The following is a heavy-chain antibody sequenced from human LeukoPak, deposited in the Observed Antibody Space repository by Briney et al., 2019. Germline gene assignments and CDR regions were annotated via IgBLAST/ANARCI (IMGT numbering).Heavy chain of an antibody. V-gene: IGHV1-18*01. Sequence: ASVKVSCKASGYTFTSYGISWVRQAPGQGLEWMGWISAYNGNTNYAQKLQGRVTMTTDTSTSTAYMELRSLRSDDTAVYYCARDGSLHYYDSSGYPHYWGQGTLVTVSS. CDR3: ARDGSLHYYDSSGYPHY. D-gene: IGHD3-22*01. CDR1: GYTFTSYG. CDR2: ISAYNGNT. J-gene: IGHJ4*02.